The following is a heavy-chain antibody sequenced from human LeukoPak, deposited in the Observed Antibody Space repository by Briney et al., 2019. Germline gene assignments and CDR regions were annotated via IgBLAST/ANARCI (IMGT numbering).Heavy chain of an antibody. V-gene: IGHV4-4*07. D-gene: IGHD3-10*01. CDR1: GGSISGYY. CDR3: ARDDYFGDLDAFDI. CDR2: IYSSGYT. Sequence: SETLSLTCSASGGSISGYYWNWIRQPAGKGLEWIGRIYSSGYTEYRPSLKSRVSMSVDTSKNQFSLKLTSVTAADTAVYYCARDDYFGDLDAFDIWGQGTRVSVSS. J-gene: IGHJ3*02.